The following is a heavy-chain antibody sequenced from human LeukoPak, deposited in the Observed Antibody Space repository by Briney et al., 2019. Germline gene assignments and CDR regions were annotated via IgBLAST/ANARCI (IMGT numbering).Heavy chain of an antibody. J-gene: IGHJ4*02. CDR2: IKGDGSST. Sequence: GGSLRLSCAASEFTFSTYWMHWVRQAPGKGLVWVARIKGDGSSTIYADSVKGRFTISRDNSKNTLYLQTSSLRAEDTAVYYCARASTTVPNLLDHWGRGTLVTVSS. D-gene: IGHD4-17*01. CDR3: ARASTTVPNLLDH. V-gene: IGHV3-74*01. CDR1: EFTFSTYW.